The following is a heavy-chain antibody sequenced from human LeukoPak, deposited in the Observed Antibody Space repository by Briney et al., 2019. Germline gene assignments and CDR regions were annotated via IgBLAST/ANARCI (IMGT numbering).Heavy chain of an antibody. CDR3: AKSQVPAAITAEWGGD. CDR2: IRYDGSNK. CDR1: GFTFSSYG. Sequence: PGGPLRLSCAAPGFTFSSYGMHWVRQAPGKGLEWVAFIRYDGSNKYYADSVKGRFTISRDNSKNTLYLQMNSLRAEDTAVYYCAKSQVPAAITAEWGGDWGQGTLVTVSS. J-gene: IGHJ4*02. D-gene: IGHD2-2*02. V-gene: IGHV3-30*02.